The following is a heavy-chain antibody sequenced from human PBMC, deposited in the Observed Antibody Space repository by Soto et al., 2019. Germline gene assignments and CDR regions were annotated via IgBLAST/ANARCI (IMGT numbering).Heavy chain of an antibody. V-gene: IGHV1-46*03. CDR3: ARDSGGPSSGYDFSFDY. CDR2: INPSGGST. J-gene: IGHJ4*02. Sequence: ASVKVSCKASGYTFTSYYMHWVRQAPGQGLEWMGIINPSGGSTSYAQKFQGRVTMTRDTSTSTVYMELSSLRSEDTAVYYCARDSGGPSSGYDFSFDYWGQGTLVTVSS. D-gene: IGHD5-12*01. CDR1: GYTFTSYY.